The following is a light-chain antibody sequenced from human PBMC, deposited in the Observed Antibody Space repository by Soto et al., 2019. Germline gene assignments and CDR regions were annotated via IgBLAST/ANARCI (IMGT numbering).Light chain of an antibody. CDR3: QQSGRP. V-gene: IGKV3-15*01. CDR2: GAS. J-gene: IGKJ1*01. Sequence: ELVMTQSPATLSVSPGERATLSCRASQSVSSNLAWYQQKPGQAPRLLIYGASTRATGIPARFSGSGSGTDFTLTISRLEPEDSAVYYCQQSGRPFGQGTKVDIK. CDR1: QSVSSN.